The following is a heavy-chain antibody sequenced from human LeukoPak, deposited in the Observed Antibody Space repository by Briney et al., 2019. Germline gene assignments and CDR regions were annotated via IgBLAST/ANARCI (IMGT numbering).Heavy chain of an antibody. J-gene: IGHJ6*03. CDR1: GFTFSSHA. D-gene: IGHD3-9*01. CDR3: AREMAFYDILTGDSNYYSMDV. CDR2: ITSSGSTI. Sequence: GGSLRLSCAASGFTFSSHAMNWVRQAPGKGLEWVSYITSSGSTIYYADSVKGRFTISRDNAKDSLYLQMNSLRAEDTALYYCAREMAFYDILTGDSNYYSMDVWGRGTTVTVSS. V-gene: IGHV3-48*04.